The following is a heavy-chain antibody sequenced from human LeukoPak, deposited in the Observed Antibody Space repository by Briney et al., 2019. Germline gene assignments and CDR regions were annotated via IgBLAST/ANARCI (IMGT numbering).Heavy chain of an antibody. D-gene: IGHD3-3*01. V-gene: IGHV1-58*01. CDR1: GFTFTSSA. CDR3: AAVPYYDFWSGYYTCDY. J-gene: IGHJ4*02. Sequence: SVKVSCKASGFTFTSSAVQWVRQARGQRLEWIGWIVAGSGNTNYAQKFQERVTITRDMSTSTAYMELSSLRSEDTAVYYCAAVPYYDFWSGYYTCDYWGQGTLVAVSS. CDR2: IVAGSGNT.